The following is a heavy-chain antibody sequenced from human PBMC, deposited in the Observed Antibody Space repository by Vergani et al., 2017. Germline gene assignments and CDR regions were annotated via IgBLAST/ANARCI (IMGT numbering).Heavy chain of an antibody. CDR1: GFTFDDYA. V-gene: IGHV3-9*01. J-gene: IGHJ3*02. D-gene: IGHD6-19*01. CDR2: ISWNSGAI. CDR3: TKDISPSGYTSGLRGDAFDI. Sequence: EVQLVESGGGLVQPGRSLRLSCTASGFTFDDYAMHWVRQAPGKGLEWVSGISWNSGAIDYADSVKGRFTISRDNAKNSMYVQMNSLRPEDTDLYYCTKDISPSGYTSGLRGDAFDIWGQGTMVTVSS.